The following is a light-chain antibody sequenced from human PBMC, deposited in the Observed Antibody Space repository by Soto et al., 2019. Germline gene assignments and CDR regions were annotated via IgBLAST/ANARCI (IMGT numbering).Light chain of an antibody. CDR2: AAS. CDR1: QSISNH. CDR3: QQSYSTPLT. V-gene: IGKV1-39*01. Sequence: DIQMTQSPSSLSASVEDRVIIPCRASQSISNHLNWYQQKPGKAPKLLIFAASSLQSGVPSRFSGSRSGPDFTLTISSLQPEDFATYYCQQSYSTPLTFGGGTKVDI. J-gene: IGKJ4*01.